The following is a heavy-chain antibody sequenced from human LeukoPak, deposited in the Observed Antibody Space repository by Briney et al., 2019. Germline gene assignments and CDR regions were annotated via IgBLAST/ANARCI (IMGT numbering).Heavy chain of an antibody. V-gene: IGHV1-8*01. D-gene: IGHD5-24*01. J-gene: IGHJ3*02. CDR1: GYTFTSFD. CDR3: ARAGRDGKKDAFDI. CDR2: MNPNSGNT. Sequence: ASVKVSCKASGYTFTSFDINWVRQATGQGLEWMGWMNPNSGNTGYAQQFQGRVTMTRNTSISTAYMELSSLSSEDTAVYYCARAGRDGKKDAFDIWGQGAMVSVSS.